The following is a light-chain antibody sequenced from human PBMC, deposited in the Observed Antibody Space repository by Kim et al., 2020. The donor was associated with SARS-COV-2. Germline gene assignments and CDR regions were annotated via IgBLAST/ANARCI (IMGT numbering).Light chain of an antibody. Sequence: SVQLTCALSSGHSSYAIAWHQQQPEKGPRYLMKLNSDGSHSKGDGIPDRFSGSSSGAERYLTISSLQSEDEADYYCQTWGTGIRVFGGGTQLTVL. J-gene: IGLJ3*02. CDR1: SGHSSYA. V-gene: IGLV4-69*01. CDR2: LNSDGSH. CDR3: QTWGTGIRV.